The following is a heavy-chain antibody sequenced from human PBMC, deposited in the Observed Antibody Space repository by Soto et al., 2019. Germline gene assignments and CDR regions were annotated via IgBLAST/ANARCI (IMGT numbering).Heavy chain of an antibody. CDR1: GFMFSNHG. CDR3: GRGDNWNDAASDY. V-gene: IGHV3-33*01. Sequence: QVQLVESGGGVVQPGRSLRLSCAASGFMFSNHGMHWVRQAPGKGLEWVAVIWSDGNNRYYADSVKGRFTISRDKSKNTVYLQMNSLRADDTAVYYCGRGDNWNDAASDYWGQGTLVTVSS. D-gene: IGHD1-1*01. J-gene: IGHJ4*02. CDR2: IWSDGNNR.